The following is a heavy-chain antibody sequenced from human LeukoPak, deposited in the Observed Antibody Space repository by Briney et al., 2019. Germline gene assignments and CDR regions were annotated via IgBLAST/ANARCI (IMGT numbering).Heavy chain of an antibody. J-gene: IGHJ4*02. V-gene: IGHV3-21*01. CDR2: ISSSRSYI. CDR1: GFTFSIDS. Sequence: PGGSLRLSCAASGFTFSIDSMNWGRQAPGKGLEWVSSISSSRSYIYYADSVKGRFTISRDNAKNSLYLKMNSLRAEDTAVYYCARDSEEMATDYWGQGTLVTVSS. CDR3: ARDSEEMATDY. D-gene: IGHD5-24*01.